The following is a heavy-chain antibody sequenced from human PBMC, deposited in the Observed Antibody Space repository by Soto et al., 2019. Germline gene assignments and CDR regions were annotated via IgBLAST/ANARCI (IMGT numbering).Heavy chain of an antibody. CDR3: AKPFSFQAEDGIRVTVPVSAFLLNRSSDL. D-gene: IGHD3-16*02. J-gene: IGHJ2*01. CDR2: ISGSGGST. Sequence: KGLEWVSAISGSGGSTYYADSVKGRFTISRDTSKNTLYLQMNSLKDEDTARYHCAKPFSFQAEDGIRVTVPVSAFLLNRSSDL. V-gene: IGHV3-23*01.